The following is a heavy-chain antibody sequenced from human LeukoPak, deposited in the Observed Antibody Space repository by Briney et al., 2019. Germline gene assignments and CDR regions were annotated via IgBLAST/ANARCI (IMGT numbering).Heavy chain of an antibody. Sequence: GGSLRLSCVASGFTFSNYWIHWVRQAPGKGLVWVSRISGDGRSTDYADSVKGRFTISRDNAKNTLYLQMNSLRAEDTAVYYCAREDTAMAMFDYWGQGTLVTVSS. CDR1: GFTFSNYW. CDR2: ISGDGRST. V-gene: IGHV3-74*01. CDR3: AREDTAMAMFDY. D-gene: IGHD5-18*01. J-gene: IGHJ4*02.